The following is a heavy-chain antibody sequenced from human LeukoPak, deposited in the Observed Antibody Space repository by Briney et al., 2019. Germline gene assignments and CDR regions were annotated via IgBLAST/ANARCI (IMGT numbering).Heavy chain of an antibody. CDR1: GGTFSSYA. CDR3: ARVVYSYGFLDY. V-gene: IGHV1-69*06. CDR2: IIPIFGTA. D-gene: IGHD5-18*01. Sequence: GASVKVSCKASGGTFSSYAISWVRQAPGQGLEWMGGIIPIFGTANYAQKFQGRVTITADKSTSTAYMELSSLRSEDTAVYYCARVVYSYGFLDYWGQGTLVTVSS. J-gene: IGHJ4*02.